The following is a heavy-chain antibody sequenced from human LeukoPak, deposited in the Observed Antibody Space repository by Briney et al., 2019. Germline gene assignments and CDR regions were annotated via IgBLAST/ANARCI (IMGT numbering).Heavy chain of an antibody. CDR3: ARDLVSGYYGSGSYSYYFDY. CDR1: GGSISSYS. V-gene: IGHV4-4*07. D-gene: IGHD3-10*01. J-gene: IGHJ4*02. Sequence: SETLSLTCSVSGGSISSYSWSWIRQPAGKGLEWIGRIYTSGSTNYNPSLKSRVTMSVDTSKNQFSLKLSSVTAADTAVYYCARDLVSGYYGSGSYSYYFDYWGQGTLVTVSS. CDR2: IYTSGST.